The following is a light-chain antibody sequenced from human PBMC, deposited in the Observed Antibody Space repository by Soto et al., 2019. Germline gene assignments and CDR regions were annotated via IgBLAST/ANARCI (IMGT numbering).Light chain of an antibody. CDR1: ESVSAGY. CDR2: GAS. J-gene: IGKJ3*01. V-gene: IGKV3-20*01. Sequence: EIVLTQSPGTLSLSSGERATLSCRASESVSAGYLAWYQQKPGQAPRLLIYGASSRATGIPDRFSGSGSGADFTLTISSLEPEDFAVSYCHQYGSSPFTFGPGTKVDIK. CDR3: HQYGSSPFT.